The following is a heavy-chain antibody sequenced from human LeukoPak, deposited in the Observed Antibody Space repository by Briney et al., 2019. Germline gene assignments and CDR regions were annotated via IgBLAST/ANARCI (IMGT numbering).Heavy chain of an antibody. CDR3: ARDWYYDILTLYYYYGMDV. J-gene: IGHJ6*02. CDR1: GFTFSSYW. CDR2: IKQDGSEK. V-gene: IGHV3-7*01. Sequence: PGGSLRLSCAASGFTFSSYWMSWVRQAPGKGLEWVANIKQDGSEKYYVDSVKGRFTTSRDNAKNSLYLQMNSLRAEDTAVYYCARDWYYDILTLYYYYGMDVWGQGTTVTVSS. D-gene: IGHD3-9*01.